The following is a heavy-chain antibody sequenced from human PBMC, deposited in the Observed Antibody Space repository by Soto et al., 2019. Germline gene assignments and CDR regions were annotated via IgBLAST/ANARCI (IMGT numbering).Heavy chain of an antibody. Sequence: QMQLVQSGAEVKKPGSSVKVSCKASGGTLSSFLNYPINWVRQAPGQGLEWMGGIVPNDGTVNYAQKFQGRVTITADKSTVTAYMEVSSLRSEYKAIDYGARRDTCGFLRYFDNWGQGTLVTVSS. J-gene: IGHJ4*02. CDR3: ARRDTCGFLRYFDN. V-gene: IGHV1-69*06. CDR1: GGTLSSFLNYP. CDR2: IVPNDGTV. D-gene: IGHD3-16*01.